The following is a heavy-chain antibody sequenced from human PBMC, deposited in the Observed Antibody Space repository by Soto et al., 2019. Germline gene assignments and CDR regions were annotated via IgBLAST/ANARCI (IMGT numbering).Heavy chain of an antibody. V-gene: IGHV3-30-3*01. CDR2: ISYDGSNK. D-gene: IGHD2-2*01. CDR1: GFTFSSYA. J-gene: IGHJ4*02. CDR3: ARVRCVGSTSCYDLYYFDY. Sequence: GGSLRLSCAASGFTFSSYAMHWVRQAPGKGLEWVAVISYDGSNKYYADSVKGRFTISRDNSKNTLYLQMNSLRAEDTAVYYCARVRCVGSTSCYDLYYFDYWGQGT.